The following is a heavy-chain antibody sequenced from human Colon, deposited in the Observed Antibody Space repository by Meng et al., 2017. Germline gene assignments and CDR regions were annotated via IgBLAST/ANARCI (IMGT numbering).Heavy chain of an antibody. D-gene: IGHD3-10*01. V-gene: IGHV5-51*01. Sequence: GGPLRLSCKASGYNFTNYWIGWVRQMPGKGLEWMGIIYPGDSDTRYSPSFQGQVTISADKSITTAYLQWSSLKASDTAMYYCTVTRRILMVRGDYYFHYWGQGTLVTVSS. CDR1: GYNFTNYW. CDR2: IYPGDSDT. J-gene: IGHJ4*02. CDR3: TVTRRILMVRGDYYFHY.